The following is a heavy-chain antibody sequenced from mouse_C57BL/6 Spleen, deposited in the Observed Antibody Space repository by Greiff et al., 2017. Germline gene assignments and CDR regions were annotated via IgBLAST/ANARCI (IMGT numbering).Heavy chain of an antibody. J-gene: IGHJ2*01. CDR1: GYTFTSYT. CDR2: IHPSSGYT. V-gene: IGHV1-4*01. CDR3: TKRERDD. Sequence: QVQLQQSGAELARPGASVKMSCKASGYTFTSYTMHWVKQRPGQGLEWIGNIHPSSGYTKYNEKFKNKATLTADKPTTTSYMQLRSQTSEDSAVYYCTKRERDDWGTGTTLTVSS.